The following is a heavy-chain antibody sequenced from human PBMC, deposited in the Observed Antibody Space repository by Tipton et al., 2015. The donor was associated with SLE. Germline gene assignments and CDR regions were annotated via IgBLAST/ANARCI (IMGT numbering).Heavy chain of an antibody. J-gene: IGHJ6*02. V-gene: IGHV4-59*01. CDR1: GGSISRYY. CDR2: IYYSVST. Sequence: TLSLTCTVSGGSISRYYWSWIRQPPGKGLEWIGYIYYSVSTNYNPSLKSRVTISVDTSKNQFSLKLSSVTAADTAVYYCAATFTAARGMDVWGQGTTVTVSS. D-gene: IGHD3-16*01. CDR3: AATFTAARGMDV.